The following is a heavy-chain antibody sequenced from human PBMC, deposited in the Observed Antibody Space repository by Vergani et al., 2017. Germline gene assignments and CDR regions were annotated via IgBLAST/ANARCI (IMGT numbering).Heavy chain of an antibody. V-gene: IGHV3-11*01. CDR2: ITSTGATI. Sequence: QVQLQESGPGLVKPSQTLSLTCTVSGGSISSGDYYWSWVRQSPGKGLEWVSSITSTGATINYADSVKGRFTISRDNAKNTLYLQMNSLRADDTAVYYCAKGVYCSSTSCYEGRGYYYGMGVWGQGTTVTFSS. CDR1: GGSISSGDYY. J-gene: IGHJ6*02. D-gene: IGHD2-2*01. CDR3: AKGVYCSSTSCYEGRGYYYGMGV.